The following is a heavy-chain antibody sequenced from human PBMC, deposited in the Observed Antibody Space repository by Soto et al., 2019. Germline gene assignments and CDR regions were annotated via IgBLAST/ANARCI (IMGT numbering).Heavy chain of an antibody. Sequence: GGSLRLSCAASGFTFRNYAMSWVRQAPGKGLEWVSSISGSGDNTYDADSVKGRFTISRDNSKSTLYLQMNSLSAEDTAIYYCAKTYTNGWFDFDSWGQGALVTVSS. CDR1: GFTFRNYA. J-gene: IGHJ4*02. D-gene: IGHD6-19*01. CDR2: ISGSGDNT. CDR3: AKTYTNGWFDFDS. V-gene: IGHV3-23*01.